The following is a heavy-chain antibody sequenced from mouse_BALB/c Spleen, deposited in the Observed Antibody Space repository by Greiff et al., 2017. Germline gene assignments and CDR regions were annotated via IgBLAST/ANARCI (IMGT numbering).Heavy chain of an antibody. CDR1: GYSFTSYY. V-gene: IGHV1-28*01. D-gene: IGHD1-1*01. CDR2: IDPFNGGT. J-gene: IGHJ3*01. Sequence: EVQLQQSGPELMKPGASVKISCKASGYSFTSYYMHWVKQSHGKSLEWIGYIDPFNGGTSYNQKFKGKATLTVDKSSSTAYMHLSSLTSEDSAVDYCAREDFYGSLAYWGEGTLVTVSA. CDR3: AREDFYGSLAY.